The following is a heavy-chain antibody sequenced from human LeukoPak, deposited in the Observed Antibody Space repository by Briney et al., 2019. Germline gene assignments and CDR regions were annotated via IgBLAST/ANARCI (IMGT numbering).Heavy chain of an antibody. D-gene: IGHD3-22*01. CDR3: ARDHVQDYYDSSGDYYVSNWFDP. V-gene: IGHV3-23*01. Sequence: GGSLRLSCAASGFTFSSYAMSWVRQAPGKGLEWVSAICGSGGSTYYADSVKGRFTISRDNSKNTLYLQMNSLRAEDTAVYYCARDHVQDYYDSSGDYYVSNWFDPWGQGTLVTVSS. CDR2: ICGSGGST. CDR1: GFTFSSYA. J-gene: IGHJ5*02.